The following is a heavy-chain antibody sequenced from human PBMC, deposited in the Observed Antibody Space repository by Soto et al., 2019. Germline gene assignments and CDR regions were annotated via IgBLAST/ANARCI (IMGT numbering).Heavy chain of an antibody. D-gene: IGHD6-19*01. V-gene: IGHV1-69*02. CDR1: GGTFSSYT. CDR2: IIPILGIA. Sequence: QVQLVQSGAEVKKPGSSVKVSCKASGGTFSSYTISWVRQAPGQGLEWMGRIIPILGIANYAQKFQGRVTITADKSTSTAYMELSSLRSEDTAVYYCARGRAVAGTQAFDYWGQGTLVTVSS. CDR3: ARGRAVAGTQAFDY. J-gene: IGHJ4*02.